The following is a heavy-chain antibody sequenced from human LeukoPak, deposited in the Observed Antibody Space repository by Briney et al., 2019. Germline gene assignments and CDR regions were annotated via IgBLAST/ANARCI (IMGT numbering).Heavy chain of an antibody. Sequence: ASVKVSCKASGYTFTSYYMHWVRQAPGQGLEWMGIINPSGGSTSYAQKFQGRVTMTRDTSTSTVYMELSSLRSEDTAVYYCARDRHNWNYEGGWFDPWGQGTLVTVSS. CDR3: ARDRHNWNYEGGWFDP. V-gene: IGHV1-46*01. CDR1: GYTFTSYY. D-gene: IGHD1-7*01. CDR2: INPSGGST. J-gene: IGHJ5*02.